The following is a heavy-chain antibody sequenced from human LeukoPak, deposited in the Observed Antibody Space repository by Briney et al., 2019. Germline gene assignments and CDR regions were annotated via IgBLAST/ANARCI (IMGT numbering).Heavy chain of an antibody. CDR1: GCTFSSYA. CDR3: AKDGYPNSAGTTYFDY. D-gene: IGHD1-7*01. CDR2: ISGSGGNT. J-gene: IGHJ4*02. Sequence: GGSLILACAASGCTFSSYAMSWVRQAPGRGLEWVSAISGSGGNTYYADSVKGRFTISRDNSKNTLYLQMNSLRAEDTAVYYCAKDGYPNSAGTTYFDYWGQGTLVTVSS. V-gene: IGHV3-23*01.